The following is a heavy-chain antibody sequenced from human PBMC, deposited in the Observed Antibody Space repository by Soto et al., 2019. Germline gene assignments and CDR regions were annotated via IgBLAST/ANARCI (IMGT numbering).Heavy chain of an antibody. D-gene: IGHD3-22*01. J-gene: IGHJ4*02. Sequence: GGSLRLSCAASGFTFSSYAMSWVRQAPGKGLEWVSAISGSGGSTYYADSVKGRFTISRDNSKNTLYLQMNSLRAEDTAVYYCAKGAASGYYYDSSGPLGVWGQGTLVTVSS. CDR3: AKGAASGYYYDSSGPLGV. CDR2: ISGSGGST. CDR1: GFTFSSYA. V-gene: IGHV3-23*01.